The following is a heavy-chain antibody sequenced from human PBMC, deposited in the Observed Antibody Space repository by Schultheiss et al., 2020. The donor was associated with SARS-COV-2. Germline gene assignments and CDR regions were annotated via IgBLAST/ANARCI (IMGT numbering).Heavy chain of an antibody. J-gene: IGHJ6*03. D-gene: IGHD3-3*01. Sequence: SETLSLTCAVYGGSFSGYYWSWIRQPPGKGLEWIGEINHSGSTNYNPSLKSRVTISVDTSKNQFSLKLSSVTAADTAVYYCARQRVGLYDFWSGYYGGGDYYYYMDVWGKGTTVTVSS. V-gene: IGHV4-34*01. CDR2: INHSGST. CDR3: ARQRVGLYDFWSGYYGGGDYYYYMDV. CDR1: GGSFSGYY.